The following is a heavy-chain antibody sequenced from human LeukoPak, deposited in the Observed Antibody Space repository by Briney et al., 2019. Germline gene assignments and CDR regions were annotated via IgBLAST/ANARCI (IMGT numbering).Heavy chain of an antibody. CDR1: GGTFSSYA. J-gene: IGHJ3*02. Sequence: SVKVSCKASGGTFSSYAISWVRQAPGQGLEWMGRIIPILGIANYAQKFQGRVTITADKSTSTAYMELSRLRSDDTAVYYCARDWDYVDYGFEAFDIWGQGTRVT. V-gene: IGHV1-69*04. CDR3: ARDWDYVDYGFEAFDI. D-gene: IGHD4-17*01. CDR2: IIPILGIA.